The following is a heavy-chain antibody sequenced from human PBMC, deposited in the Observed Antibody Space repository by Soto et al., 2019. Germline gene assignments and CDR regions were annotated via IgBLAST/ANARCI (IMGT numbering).Heavy chain of an antibody. CDR2: IYSSGST. V-gene: IGHV4-30-4*01. Sequence: QVQLQESGPGLVKPSQTLSLTCIVSGVSISSGDDYWSWIRQPPGKGLEWIGYIYSSGSTYCNPSLRSRATISADTSKNQFSLELTSVTAADTAVYDCARGGGYDYWGQGALVTVSS. CDR3: ARGGGYDY. D-gene: IGHD3-22*01. J-gene: IGHJ4*02. CDR1: GVSISSGDDY.